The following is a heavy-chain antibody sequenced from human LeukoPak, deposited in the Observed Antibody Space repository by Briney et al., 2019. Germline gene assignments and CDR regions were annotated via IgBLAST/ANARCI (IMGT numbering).Heavy chain of an antibody. V-gene: IGHV1-2*02. CDR3: AREPFTYSGKTPFDY. CDR2: INPNSGGT. Sequence: ASVKVSCKASGYTFTGYYIHWVRQAPGQGLEWVGWINPNSGGTNYAQKFQGRVTMTRDTSISTAYMELSRLRSDDTAVYYCAREPFTYSGKTPFDYWAREPWSPSPQ. J-gene: IGHJ4*02. D-gene: IGHD5-12*01. CDR1: GYTFTGYY.